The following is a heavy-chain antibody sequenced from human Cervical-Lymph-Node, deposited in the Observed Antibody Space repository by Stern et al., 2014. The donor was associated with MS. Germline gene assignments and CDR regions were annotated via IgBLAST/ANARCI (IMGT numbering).Heavy chain of an antibody. Sequence: QVQLVQSGPGLVKPSETLSLTCTVSGGSISSSSYYWGWIRQPPGKGLEWIGSIYYSGSTYYNPSLQSRVTISVDTSKNKSSLKLCSVTAADTAVYYCAITRSSIAARPDHFDYWGKGTLVTVSS. CDR3: AITRSSIAARPDHFDY. CDR2: IYYSGST. D-gene: IGHD6-6*01. CDR1: GGSISSSSYY. V-gene: IGHV4-39*01. J-gene: IGHJ4*02.